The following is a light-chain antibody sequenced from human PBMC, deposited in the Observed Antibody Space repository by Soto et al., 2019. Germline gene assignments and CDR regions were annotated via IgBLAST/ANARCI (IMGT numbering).Light chain of an antibody. CDR1: QTISSY. J-gene: IGKJ5*01. V-gene: IGKV3-15*01. Sequence: EIVLTQSPGTLSLSPGDRASLSCRASQTISSYLAWYQQKPGQAPRLLISDASTRATGIPARFSGSGSGTEFTLTVSSLQSEDFAVYYCQQYIKWPITFGQGTRRRL. CDR2: DAS. CDR3: QQYIKWPIT.